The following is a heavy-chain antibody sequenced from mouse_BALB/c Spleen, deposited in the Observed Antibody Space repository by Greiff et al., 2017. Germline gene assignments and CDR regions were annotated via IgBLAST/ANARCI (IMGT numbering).Heavy chain of an antibody. CDR3: ARALYGNYGVLYYFDY. J-gene: IGHJ2*01. Sequence: EVMLVESGGGLVKPGGSLKLSCAASGFTFSSYAMSWVRQTPEKRLEWVASISSGGSTFYPDSVKGRFTISRDNARNILYLQMSSLRSEDTAMYYCARALYGNYGVLYYFDYWGQGTTLTVSS. V-gene: IGHV5-6-5*01. CDR1: GFTFSSYA. D-gene: IGHD2-1*01. CDR2: ISSGGST.